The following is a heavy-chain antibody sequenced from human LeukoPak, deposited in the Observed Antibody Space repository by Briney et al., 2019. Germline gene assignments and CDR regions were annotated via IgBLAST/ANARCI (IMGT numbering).Heavy chain of an antibody. Sequence: SETLSLTCTVSGGSISSYYWSWIRQHPGKGLEWIGYIYYSGSTYYNPSLKSRVTISVDTSKDQFSLKLSSVTAADTAVYYCASLLRGYSYGYFGYWGQGTLVTVSS. J-gene: IGHJ4*02. D-gene: IGHD5-18*01. CDR3: ASLLRGYSYGYFGY. V-gene: IGHV4-59*06. CDR1: GGSISSYY. CDR2: IYYSGST.